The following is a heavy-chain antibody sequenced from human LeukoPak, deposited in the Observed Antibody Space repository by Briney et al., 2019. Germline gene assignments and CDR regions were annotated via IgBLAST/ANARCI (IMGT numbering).Heavy chain of an antibody. CDR1: GFTFSSYV. CDR3: ASKWFCGGDCYYQIDF. D-gene: IGHD2-21*02. J-gene: IGHJ4*02. CDR2: ISSDENNK. Sequence: GGSLRLSCAASGFTFSSYVMHWVRQAPGKGLEWVALISSDENNKYHADSVKGRFTISRDNSKNTLFLQMNSLRPEDTAVYYCASKWFCGGDCYYQIDFWGQGTLVTVSS. V-gene: IGHV3-30*03.